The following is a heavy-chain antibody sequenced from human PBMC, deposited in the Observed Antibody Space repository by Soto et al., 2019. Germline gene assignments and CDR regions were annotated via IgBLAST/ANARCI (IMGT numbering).Heavy chain of an antibody. CDR1: GYTFTSYA. Sequence: GASVKVSCKASGYTFTSYAMHWVRQAPGQRLEWMGWINAGNGNTKYSQKFQGRVTITRDTSASTAYMELSSLRSEDTAVYYCARELVRGLWFDPWGQGTLVTVSS. V-gene: IGHV1-3*01. CDR2: INAGNGNT. D-gene: IGHD6-13*01. CDR3: ARELVRGLWFDP. J-gene: IGHJ5*02.